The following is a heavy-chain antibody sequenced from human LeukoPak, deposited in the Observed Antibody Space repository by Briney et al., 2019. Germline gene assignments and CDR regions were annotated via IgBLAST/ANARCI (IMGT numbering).Heavy chain of an antibody. D-gene: IGHD3-22*01. CDR2: IWYDGSNE. CDR3: ARDLWGTSGYRFDY. J-gene: IGHJ4*02. V-gene: IGHV3-33*01. CDR1: GFALNNYA. Sequence: GGSLRLSCAASGFALNNYAMHWVRQAPGKGLEWVAVIWYDGSNEYYSDSVKGRFAISRDISKNTLYLQMDSLRDEDTAVYYCARDLWGTSGYRFDYWGQGTLVTVSS.